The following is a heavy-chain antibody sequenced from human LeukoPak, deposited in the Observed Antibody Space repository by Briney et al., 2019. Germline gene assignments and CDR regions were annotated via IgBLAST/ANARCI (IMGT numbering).Heavy chain of an antibody. CDR3: AKETGELPIYDY. CDR2: ISYDGSNK. J-gene: IGHJ4*02. V-gene: IGHV3-30*18. CDR1: GFTFSSYG. D-gene: IGHD1-26*01. Sequence: GGSLRLSCAASGFTFSSYGMHWVRQAPGKGLEWVAVISYDGSNKYYADSVKGRFTISRDNSKNTLYLQMNSLRAEDTAVYYCAKETGELPIYDYWDQGTLVTVYS.